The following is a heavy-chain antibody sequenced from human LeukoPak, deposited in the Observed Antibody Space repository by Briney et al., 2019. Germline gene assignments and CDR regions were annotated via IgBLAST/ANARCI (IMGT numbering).Heavy chain of an antibody. D-gene: IGHD3-22*01. J-gene: IGHJ1*01. CDR3: AHHRGSLDSDTEYFQH. CDR1: GFTFASYA. V-gene: IGHV3-23*01. CDR2: ISGSGGST. Sequence: GGSLRVSCAAPGFTFASYAMSSVRQAPRKGLEWVSAISGSGGSTYYADSVKSRFTISRDNSKSTLYLQMNSLSAEDMAVYYCAHHRGSLDSDTEYFQHWGQGTLVTVSS.